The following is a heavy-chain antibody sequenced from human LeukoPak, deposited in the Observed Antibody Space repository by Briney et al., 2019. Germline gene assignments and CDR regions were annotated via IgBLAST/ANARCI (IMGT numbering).Heavy chain of an antibody. CDR3: ARSTGLQTYYDFWSGYAFDI. Sequence: PSETLSLTCTISGGSISSSSYYWGWIRQSPGKGLEWIGTIYYSGSTYYNPSLKSRVTISVDTSKSQFSLKLNSVTAADTAVFYCARSTGLQTYYDFWSGYAFDIWGQGTMVSVSS. V-gene: IGHV4-39*07. D-gene: IGHD3-3*01. J-gene: IGHJ3*02. CDR1: GGSISSSSYY. CDR2: IYYSGST.